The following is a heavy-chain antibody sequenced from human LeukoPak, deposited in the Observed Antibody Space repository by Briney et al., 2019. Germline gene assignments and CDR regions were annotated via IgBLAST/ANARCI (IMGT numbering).Heavy chain of an antibody. CDR2: MNPNSGNT. D-gene: IGHD3-22*01. V-gene: IGHV1-8*01. CDR3: ARGYYDSSGYFHDAFDI. J-gene: IGHJ3*02. Sequence: ASVKVSCKASGYTFTSYDINWVRQATGQGLEWMGWMNPNSGNTGFAQKFQGRVTMNRNTSISTAYMELSSLRSEDTAVYYCARGYYDSSGYFHDAFDIWGQGTMVIVSS. CDR1: GYTFTSYD.